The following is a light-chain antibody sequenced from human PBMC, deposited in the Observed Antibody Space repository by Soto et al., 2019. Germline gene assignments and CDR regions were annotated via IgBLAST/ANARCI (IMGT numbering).Light chain of an antibody. J-gene: IGKJ1*01. Sequence: EIVLTQYPDTVSLSPGPTATLSWRASQTVIHNYLAWYQQKPGQANRLIIYGAFKRATGITDRFSGSGSGTDFTLTIRRMEPEDFAVYCCQQYGSSPRTLGKWPK. CDR3: QQYGSSPRT. CDR1: QTVIHNY. V-gene: IGKV3-20*01. CDR2: GAF.